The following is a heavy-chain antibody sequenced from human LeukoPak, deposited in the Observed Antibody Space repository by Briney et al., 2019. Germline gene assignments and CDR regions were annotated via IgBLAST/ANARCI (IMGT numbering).Heavy chain of an antibody. Sequence: GGSLRLSCAASGFTFSSYSMNWVRQAPGKGLEWVSSISSDSSYRYYADSVKGRFTISRDNAKNSMYLQMNSLRAEDTAVYDCASLHSRGWKQGAYFQHWGQGTLVTVSS. V-gene: IGHV3-21*01. CDR3: ASLHSRGWKQGAYFQH. D-gene: IGHD6-19*01. J-gene: IGHJ1*01. CDR2: ISSDSSYR. CDR1: GFTFSSYS.